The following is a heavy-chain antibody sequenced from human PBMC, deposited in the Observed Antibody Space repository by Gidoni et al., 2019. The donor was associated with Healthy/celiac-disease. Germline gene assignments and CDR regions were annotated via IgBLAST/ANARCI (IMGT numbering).Heavy chain of an antibody. CDR2: ISGSGGST. D-gene: IGHD4-17*01. J-gene: IGHJ4*02. CDR1: GFNFSSYA. V-gene: IGHV3-23*01. CDR3: AKDRDRGVDYGDYVGYYFDY. Sequence: EVQLLESGGGLVQPGGSLRLSCAASGFNFSSYAMSWVRQAPGKGLEWVSVISGSGGSTYYADSVKGRFTISRDNSKNTLYLQMNSLRAEDTAVYYCAKDRDRGVDYGDYVGYYFDYWGQGTLVTVSS.